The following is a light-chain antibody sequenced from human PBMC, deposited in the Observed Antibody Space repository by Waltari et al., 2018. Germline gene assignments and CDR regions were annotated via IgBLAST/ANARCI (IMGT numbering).Light chain of an antibody. Sequence: EIVMTQSPATLSVSPGERATLSCRASQSVGSVLAWYQQKPGRAPNLLIHGASTRVTGIPARFSGSGSGTEFTLTISSLQSEDFAVYYCQQYNKWPPYTFGQVTKLEIK. J-gene: IGKJ2*01. V-gene: IGKV3-15*01. CDR3: QQYNKWPPYT. CDR2: GAS. CDR1: QSVGSV.